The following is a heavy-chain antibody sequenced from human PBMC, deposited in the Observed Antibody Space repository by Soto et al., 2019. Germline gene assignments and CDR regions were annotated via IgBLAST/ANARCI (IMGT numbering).Heavy chain of an antibody. CDR1: GFTVSSNY. CDR3: ASTVPEAAASH. CDR2: IYSGGST. D-gene: IGHD6-13*01. Sequence: GGSLRLSCAASGFTVSSNYMSWVRQAPGKGLEWVSVIYSGGSTYYADSVKGRFTISRDNSKNTLYLQMNSLRAEDTAVYYCASTVPEAAASHLGQAALITLSS. J-gene: IGHJ4*02. V-gene: IGHV3-66*01.